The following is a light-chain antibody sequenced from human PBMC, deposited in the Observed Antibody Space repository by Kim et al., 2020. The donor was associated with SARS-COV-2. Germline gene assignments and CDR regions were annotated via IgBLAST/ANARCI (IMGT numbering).Light chain of an antibody. CDR3: QQRSNWPLTST. V-gene: IGKV3-11*01. J-gene: IGKJ2*01. CDR1: QSVGTY. CDR2: DAS. Sequence: EIVLTQSPATLSLSPGERATFSCRASQSVGTYLAWYQQKAGQAPRLLIYDASNRATGIPARFSGSGSGTDFTLTISSLEPEDFAVYYCQQRSNWPLTSTFGQGTKLEI.